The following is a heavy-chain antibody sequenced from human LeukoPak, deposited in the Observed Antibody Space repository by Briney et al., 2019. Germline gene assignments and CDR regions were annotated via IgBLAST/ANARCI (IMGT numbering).Heavy chain of an antibody. CDR2: ISWNSGSI. Sequence: SLRLSCAASGFTFDDYAMHWVRQAPGKGLEWVSGISWNSGSIGYADSVKGRFTISRDNAKNSLYLQMNSLRAEDMALYYCAKDTRPLLYLAGWFDPWGQGTLVTVSS. J-gene: IGHJ5*02. D-gene: IGHD2-2*02. CDR3: AKDTRPLLYLAGWFDP. CDR1: GFTFDDYA. V-gene: IGHV3-9*03.